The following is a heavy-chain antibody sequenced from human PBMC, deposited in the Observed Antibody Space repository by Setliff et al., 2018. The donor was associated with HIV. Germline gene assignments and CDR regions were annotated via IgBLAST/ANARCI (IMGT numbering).Heavy chain of an antibody. Sequence: SETLSLTCTVSGASISSSSYHWGWIRQPPGKGLEWIGSIFYSGSTYYNPSLKSRVNIPVDTSKNHFSLSLSSVTAADTAVYYCARGMTTLTPWGQGTLVTVSS. CDR2: IFYSGST. V-gene: IGHV4-39*02. D-gene: IGHD4-17*01. CDR1: GASISSSSYH. J-gene: IGHJ4*02. CDR3: ARGMTTLTP.